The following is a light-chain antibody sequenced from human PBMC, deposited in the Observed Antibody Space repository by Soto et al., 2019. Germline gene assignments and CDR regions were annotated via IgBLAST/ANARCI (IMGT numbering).Light chain of an antibody. CDR3: QHYDKSPMWT. Sequence: VLTQSPATLSLSPGERATLSCRASQNVSPTYLAWYQQKPGQAPRLLIYGASTRATGVPDRLSGSGSGTDFTLVISRLEPEDFALYYCQHYDKSPMWTFGQGTKVE. CDR2: GAS. CDR1: QNVSPTY. J-gene: IGKJ1*01. V-gene: IGKV3-20*01.